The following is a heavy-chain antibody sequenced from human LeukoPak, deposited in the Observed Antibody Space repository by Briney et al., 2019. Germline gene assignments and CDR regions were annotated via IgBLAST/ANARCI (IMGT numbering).Heavy chain of an antibody. D-gene: IGHD3-10*01. CDR1: GFTFSTYN. Sequence: KPGGSLRLSCAASGFTFSTYNMNWVRHPPGKGLEWVSSINSRSTYIYYRDSVKGRFTISRDNAKNSLYLQMSSLRAEDTAVYYCVRVSLGNDYGSGSYDYWGQGTLVTVSS. CDR3: VRVSLGNDYGSGSYDY. V-gene: IGHV3-21*01. J-gene: IGHJ4*02. CDR2: INSRSTYI.